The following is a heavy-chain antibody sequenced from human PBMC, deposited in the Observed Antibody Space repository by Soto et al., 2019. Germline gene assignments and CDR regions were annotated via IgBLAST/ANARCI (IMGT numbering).Heavy chain of an antibody. CDR1: GGSFSGYY. Sequence: PSETLSLTCAVYGGSFSGYYWSWIRQPPGKGLEWIGEINHSGSTNYNPSLKSRVIISVDTSKNQFSLKLSSVTAADTAVYYCARDSYYPGLYGMDVWGQGTTVTVSS. D-gene: IGHD3-10*01. V-gene: IGHV4-34*01. J-gene: IGHJ6*02. CDR3: ARDSYYPGLYGMDV. CDR2: INHSGST.